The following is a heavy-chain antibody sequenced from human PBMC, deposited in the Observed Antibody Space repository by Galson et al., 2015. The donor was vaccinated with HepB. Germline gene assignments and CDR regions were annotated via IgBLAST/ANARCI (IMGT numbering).Heavy chain of an antibody. CDR1: GGSISSYY. CDR2: IYYSGST. Sequence: ETLSLTCTVSGGSISSYYWSWIRQPPGKGVEWIGYIYYSGSTNYNPSLKSRVTISVDTSKNQFSLKLSSVTAADTAVYYCATDSRFTYAFDIWGQGTMVTVSS. V-gene: IGHV4-59*01. D-gene: IGHD3-3*01. J-gene: IGHJ3*02. CDR3: ATDSRFTYAFDI.